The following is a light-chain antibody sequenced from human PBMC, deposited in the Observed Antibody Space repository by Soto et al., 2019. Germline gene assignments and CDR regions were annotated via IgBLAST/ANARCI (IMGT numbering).Light chain of an antibody. CDR1: SSNIGSNS. J-gene: IGLJ3*02. Sequence: QSVLTQPPSASGTPGQRVTISCSGSSSNIGSNSVNWYQQLPGPAPKLLLYSNNQRPSGVPDRFSGSKSGTSASLAISGLQSEDEADYYCAAWDDSLNGPVFGGGTKLTVL. V-gene: IGLV1-44*01. CDR2: SNN. CDR3: AAWDDSLNGPV.